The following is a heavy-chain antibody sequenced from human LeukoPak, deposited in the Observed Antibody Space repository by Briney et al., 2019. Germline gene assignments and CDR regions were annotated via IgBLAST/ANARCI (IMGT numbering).Heavy chain of an antibody. J-gene: IGHJ4*02. D-gene: IGHD6-13*01. V-gene: IGHV3-66*01. Sequence: NPGGSLRLSCAASGFTFSSYAMSWVRQAPGEGLEWVSVIYSSGSTYYADSVRGRFTISRDNSKNTLYLQMNSLRAEDTAIYFCAGGGTAAGIFDYWGQGTLVTVSS. CDR3: AGGGTAAGIFDY. CDR1: GFTFSSYA. CDR2: IYSSGST.